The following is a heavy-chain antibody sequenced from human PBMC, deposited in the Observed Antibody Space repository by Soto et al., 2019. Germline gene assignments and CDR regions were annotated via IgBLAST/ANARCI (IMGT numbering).Heavy chain of an antibody. CDR3: ARAYYYYGMDV. J-gene: IGHJ6*02. CDR2: TYYRSKWYN. CDR1: GDSVSSNSAA. V-gene: IGHV6-1*01. Sequence: PSPTLSLTCAISGDSVSSNSAAWNWIGQSPSRGLEWLGRTYYRSKWYNDYAVSVKSRITINPDTSKNQFSLQLNSVTPEDTAVYYCARAYYYYGMDVWGRGTTVTVSS.